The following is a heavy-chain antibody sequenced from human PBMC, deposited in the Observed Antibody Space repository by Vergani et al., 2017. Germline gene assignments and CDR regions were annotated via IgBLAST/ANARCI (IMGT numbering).Heavy chain of an antibody. D-gene: IGHD4-17*01. CDR2: IKQDGSEK. CDR1: GFNFSSYW. Sequence: EVQLVESGGGLVQPGGSLRLSCAASGFNFSSYWMSWVRQAPGKGLEWVANIKQDGSEKYYVDSVKGRFTISRDNAKNSLYLQMNSLRAEDTAVYYCARNDYGREYFQHWGQGTLVTVSS. CDR3: ARNDYGREYFQH. V-gene: IGHV3-7*01. J-gene: IGHJ1*01.